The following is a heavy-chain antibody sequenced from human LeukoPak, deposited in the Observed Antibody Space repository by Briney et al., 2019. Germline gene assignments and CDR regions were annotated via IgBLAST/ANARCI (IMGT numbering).Heavy chain of an antibody. Sequence: QSGGSLRLSCAASGFTVSSNYMSWVRQAPGKGLEWVSVIYSGGSTYYADSVKGRFTISRDNSKNTLYLQMNSLRAEDTAVYYCARDSDYHGSGSYGLIYWGQGTLVTVSS. CDR2: IYSGGST. CDR3: ARDSDYHGSGSYGLIY. D-gene: IGHD3-10*01. CDR1: GFTVSSNY. V-gene: IGHV3-53*05. J-gene: IGHJ4*02.